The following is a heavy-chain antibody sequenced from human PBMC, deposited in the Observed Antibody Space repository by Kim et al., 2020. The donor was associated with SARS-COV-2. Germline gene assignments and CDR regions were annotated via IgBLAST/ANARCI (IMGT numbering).Heavy chain of an antibody. D-gene: IGHD4-17*01. Sequence: RTNDADSVKGRFTISRDNTRNTLYLQMNSLRAEDTAVYYCSRDTYGPYDNWGQGALVTASS. CDR3: SRDTYGPYDN. J-gene: IGHJ4*02. V-gene: IGHV3-74*01. CDR2: RT.